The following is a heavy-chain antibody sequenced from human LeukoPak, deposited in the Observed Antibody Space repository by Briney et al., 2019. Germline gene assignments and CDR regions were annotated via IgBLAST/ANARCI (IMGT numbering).Heavy chain of an antibody. Sequence: ASVKVSCKASGYTFTNYAISWVRQAPGQGLEWMGRISAYSGNTNYAQKLQGRVTMTTDPSTSTVHMEVRSLRSDDTAVYYCARAETTLLLDYWGQGTLVTVSS. CDR3: ARAETTLLLDY. CDR1: GYTFTNYA. J-gene: IGHJ4*02. V-gene: IGHV1-18*01. CDR2: ISAYSGNT. D-gene: IGHD4-11*01.